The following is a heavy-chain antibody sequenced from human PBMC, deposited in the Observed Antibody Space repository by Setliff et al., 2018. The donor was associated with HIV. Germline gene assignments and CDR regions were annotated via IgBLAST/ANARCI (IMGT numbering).Heavy chain of an antibody. CDR3: ASPFGASDSGGYEYEAFAI. CDR1: GYSVTGHY. Sequence: ASVKVSCKASGYSVTGHYIHWVRQAAGQGLEWLGRIDPNSGGTKYAQKFQGSVTMTRDPSITTAYMALSRLSSDHPAVYYCASPFGASDSGGYEYEAFAIWCQGTMVTVS. D-gene: IGHD3-22*01. CDR2: IDPNSGGT. V-gene: IGHV1-2*06. J-gene: IGHJ3*02.